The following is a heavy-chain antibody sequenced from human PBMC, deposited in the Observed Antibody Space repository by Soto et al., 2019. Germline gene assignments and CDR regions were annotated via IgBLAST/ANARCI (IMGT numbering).Heavy chain of an antibody. CDR3: ASETMGRGVNGLNYYCMDV. V-gene: IGHV4-30-4*01. D-gene: IGHD3-10*01. Sequence: QVQLQESGPGLVKPSQTLSLTCTVSGGSISSGDYYWSWIRQPPGKGLEWIGYIYYSGSTYYNPSLKSRVTIAVDTSKNQFSLKLSSVTAADTAVYYCASETMGRGVNGLNYYCMDVWGQGTTVTVSS. CDR2: IYYSGST. J-gene: IGHJ6*02. CDR1: GGSISSGDYY.